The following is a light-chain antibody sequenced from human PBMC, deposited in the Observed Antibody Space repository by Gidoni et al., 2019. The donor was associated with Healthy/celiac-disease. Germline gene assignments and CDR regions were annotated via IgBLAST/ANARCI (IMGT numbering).Light chain of an antibody. V-gene: IGLV1-44*01. Sequence: QSVLTPPPSASATPGLRVTISCSGSSTNIGSNTVNWYQQLPGTAPKLLIYSNNQRPSGVPDRFSGSKSGTSASLAISGLQSEDEADYYCAACDDSLNGFWVFGGGTKLTVL. CDR1: STNIGSNT. CDR3: AACDDSLNGFWV. J-gene: IGLJ3*02. CDR2: SNN.